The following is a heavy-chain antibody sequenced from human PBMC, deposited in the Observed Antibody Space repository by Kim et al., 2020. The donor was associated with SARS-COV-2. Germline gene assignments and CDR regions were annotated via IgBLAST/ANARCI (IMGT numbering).Heavy chain of an antibody. V-gene: IGHV3-7*01. CDR3: ARDDGFRSIDH. J-gene: IGHJ4*02. D-gene: IGHD6-25*01. CDR2: IKPDGSLK. CDR1: GFAIGGYW. Sequence: GGSLRLSCAASGFAIGGYWMAWLRQFPGKGLEWVANIKPDGSLKFYVDSVEGRFTVSRDNVKNSVYLQMDGLRPEDTAVSYCARDDGFRSIDHLGQGILV.